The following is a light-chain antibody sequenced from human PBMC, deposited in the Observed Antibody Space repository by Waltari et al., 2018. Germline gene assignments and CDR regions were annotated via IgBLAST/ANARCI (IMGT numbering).Light chain of an antibody. CDR1: SGSVSTTYY. Sequence: QTVVTQEPSLSVSPGGTVTLTCGLSSGSVSTTYYPSWYQQVPGQAPRTLIFDTNTRSSGVPDRFSGSILDNKAARTSTGAQADDESDYYCVLSMGSGIWVFGGGTKLTVL. CDR2: DTN. J-gene: IGLJ3*02. V-gene: IGLV8-61*01. CDR3: VLSMGSGIWV.